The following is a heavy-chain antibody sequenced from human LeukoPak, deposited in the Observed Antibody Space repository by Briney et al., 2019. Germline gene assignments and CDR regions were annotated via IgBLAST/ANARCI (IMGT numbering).Heavy chain of an antibody. CDR2: IYSNGNT. CDR1: GFTVSSTY. J-gene: IGHJ6*03. CDR3: ASSAPPPTDTHYYYMNV. D-gene: IGHD6-19*01. V-gene: IGHV3-53*01. Sequence: GESLRLSCEASGFTVSSTYMSWVRQAPGKGLEWVAAIYSNGNTYYTDSVKGRFTISRDNSRNSLDLQMNSLRAEDTAVYYCASSAPPPTDTHYYYMNVWGTGTTVTVSS.